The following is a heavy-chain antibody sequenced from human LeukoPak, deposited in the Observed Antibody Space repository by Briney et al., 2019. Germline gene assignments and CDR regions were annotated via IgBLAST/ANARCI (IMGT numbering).Heavy chain of an antibody. CDR3: ARNRRSNWESLSFIDY. V-gene: IGHV4-59*08. CDR2: INYSGSI. Sequence: SETLSLTCSVSGGSITTYYWTWIRQPPGKGLEWIGYINYSGSISHNPSLNSRVTMSLDTSKNQFSLKLNSVTAADTAIYYCARNRRSNWESLSFIDYWGQGTLVTVSS. CDR1: GGSITTYY. D-gene: IGHD7-27*01. J-gene: IGHJ4*02.